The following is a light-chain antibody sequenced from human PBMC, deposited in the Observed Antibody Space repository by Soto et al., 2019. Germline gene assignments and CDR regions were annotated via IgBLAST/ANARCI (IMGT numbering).Light chain of an antibody. V-gene: IGLV2-14*01. J-gene: IGLJ2*01. CDR2: DVS. CDR1: SSDVGGYNY. CDR3: CSYSNNTLV. Sequence: QSALTQPASVSGSPGQSITISCSGTSSDVGGYNYVSWYQQHPGKVPKVMIYDVSNRPSGVSNRFSGSKSGNPASLTISGLQAEDEALYYCCSYSNNTLVFGGGTKLTVL.